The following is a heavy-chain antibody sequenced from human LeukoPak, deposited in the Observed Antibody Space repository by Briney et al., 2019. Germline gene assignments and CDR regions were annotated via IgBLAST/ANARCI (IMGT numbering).Heavy chain of an antibody. J-gene: IGHJ5*02. CDR3: ARDLKNPGWFGP. V-gene: IGHV4-59*01. Sequence: TSETLSLTCTVSGGSISSYYWSWIRQPPGKGLEWIGYIYYSGSTNYNPSLKSRVTISVDTSKNQFSLKLSSVTAADTAVYYCARDLKNPGWFGPWGQGTLVTVSS. CDR2: IYYSGST. D-gene: IGHD1-14*01. CDR1: GGSISSYY.